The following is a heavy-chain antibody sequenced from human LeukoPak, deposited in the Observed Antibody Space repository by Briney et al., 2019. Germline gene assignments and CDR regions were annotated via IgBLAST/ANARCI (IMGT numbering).Heavy chain of an antibody. CDR3: ARGWQPLLYLRKSATPFDY. CDR2: IYYSGST. CDR1: GGSISSSSYY. V-gene: IGHV4-39*07. D-gene: IGHD2-2*02. Sequence: SETLSLTCTVSGGSISSSSYYWGWIRQPPGKGLEWIGSIYYSGSTYYNPSLKSRVTISVDTSKNQFSLKLSSVTAADTAVYYCARGWQPLLYLRKSATPFDYWGQGTLVTVSS. J-gene: IGHJ4*02.